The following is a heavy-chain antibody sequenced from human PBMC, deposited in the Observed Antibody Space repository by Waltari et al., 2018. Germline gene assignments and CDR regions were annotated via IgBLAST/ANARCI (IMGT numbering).Heavy chain of an antibody. D-gene: IGHD2-2*01. CDR1: GGSLTRLNW. Sequence: QVQLQESGPGLVKPSGTLSLTCAVSGGSLTRLNWWTWVRQPPGKGLEWIGEIFHTEATSYNPSLKSRLTISVDKSKNQFSLKLSSVTVADTAVYYCVRAGYCSRSGCQTWAWDWDQGTLVTVSS. CDR2: IFHTEAT. CDR3: VRAGYCSRSGCQTWAWD. J-gene: IGHJ4*02. V-gene: IGHV4-4*02.